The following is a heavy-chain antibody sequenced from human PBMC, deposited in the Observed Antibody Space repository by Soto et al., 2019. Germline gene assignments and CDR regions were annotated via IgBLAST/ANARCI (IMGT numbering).Heavy chain of an antibody. D-gene: IGHD6-19*01. V-gene: IGHV1-69*16. CDR3: ARDIGVAGLDAFDI. Sequence: SVKVSCKASGGGNLRDYRTTWVRRAPGQGLEWMGGIIPKLGSANYAQNLQGRVTVTTDESTNTAYMELRSLRSDDTAVYYCARDIGVAGLDAFDIWGQGTMVTVSS. CDR1: GGGNLRDYR. CDR2: IIPKLGSA. J-gene: IGHJ3*02.